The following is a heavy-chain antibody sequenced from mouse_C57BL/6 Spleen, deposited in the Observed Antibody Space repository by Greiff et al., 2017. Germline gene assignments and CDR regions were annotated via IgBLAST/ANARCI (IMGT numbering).Heavy chain of an antibody. CDR3: ATPYGSSLWYFDV. CDR2: ISYDGSN. D-gene: IGHD1-1*01. Sequence: EVQLVESGPGLVKPSQSLSLTCSVTGYSITSGYYWNWIRQFPGNKLEWMGYISYDGSNNYNPSLKNRISITRDTSKNQFFLKLNSVTTEDTATYYCATPYGSSLWYFDVWGTGTTVTVSS. V-gene: IGHV3-6*01. J-gene: IGHJ1*03. CDR1: GYSITSGYY.